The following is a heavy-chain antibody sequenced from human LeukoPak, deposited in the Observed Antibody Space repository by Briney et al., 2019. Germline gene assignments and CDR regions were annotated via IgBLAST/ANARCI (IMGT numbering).Heavy chain of an antibody. D-gene: IGHD3-10*01. J-gene: IGHJ6*03. CDR1: GYSISSGYY. Sequence: SETLSLTCTVSGYSISSGYYWGWIRQPPGKGLEWIGSIYHSGSTNYNPSLKSRVTISVDTSKNQFSLKLSSVTAADTAVYYCARARQQWFGNYYYYYYMDVWGKGTTVTVSS. CDR3: ARARQQWFGNYYYYYYMDV. V-gene: IGHV4-38-2*02. CDR2: IYHSGST.